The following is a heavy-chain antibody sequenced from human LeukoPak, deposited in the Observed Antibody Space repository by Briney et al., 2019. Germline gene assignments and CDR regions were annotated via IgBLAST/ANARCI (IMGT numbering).Heavy chain of an antibody. CDR1: GGSISSGGYS. Sequence: KSSETLSLTCAVSGGSISSGGYSWSWIRQPPGKGLEWIGYIYHSGSTYYNPSLKSRVTISVDRSKNQFSLKLSSVTAADTAVYYCARESDIVVVPAAIAPSRLYYYYMDVWGKGTTVTVSS. V-gene: IGHV4-30-2*01. D-gene: IGHD2-2*02. J-gene: IGHJ6*03. CDR3: ARESDIVVVPAAIAPSRLYYYYMDV. CDR2: IYHSGST.